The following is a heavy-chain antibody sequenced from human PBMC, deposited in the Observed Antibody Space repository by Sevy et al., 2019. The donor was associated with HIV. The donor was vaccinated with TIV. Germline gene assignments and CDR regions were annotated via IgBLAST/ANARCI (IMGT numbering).Heavy chain of an antibody. CDR3: ARAGGSWALTY. J-gene: IGHJ4*02. CDR1: GFIFSDYY. Sequence: GGSLRLSCAASGFIFSDYYMSWIRQAPGKGLEWVSYISGSGNTIYYTDSVKGRFTISRDNAKDSLYLQMNSLRAEDTAVYYCARAGGSWALTYWGQGSLVTLSS. CDR2: ISGSGNTI. D-gene: IGHD1-26*01. V-gene: IGHV3-11*01.